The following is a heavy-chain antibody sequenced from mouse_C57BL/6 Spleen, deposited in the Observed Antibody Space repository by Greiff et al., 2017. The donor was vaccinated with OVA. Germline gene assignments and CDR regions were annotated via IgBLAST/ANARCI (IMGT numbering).Heavy chain of an antibody. J-gene: IGHJ1*03. Sequence: QVQLKQPGAELVKPGASVKMSCKASGYTFTSYWITWVKQRPGQGLEWIGDIYPGSGSTNYNEKFKSKATLTVDTSSSTAYMQLSSLTSEDSAVYYCARPSSYGSSYVWYFDVWGTGTTVTVSS. V-gene: IGHV1-55*01. D-gene: IGHD1-1*01. CDR2: IYPGSGST. CDR1: GYTFTSYW. CDR3: ARPSSYGSSYVWYFDV.